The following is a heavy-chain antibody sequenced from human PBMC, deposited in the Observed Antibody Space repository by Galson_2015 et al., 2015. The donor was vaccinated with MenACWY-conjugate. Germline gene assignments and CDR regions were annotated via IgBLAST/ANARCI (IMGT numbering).Heavy chain of an antibody. CDR3: ARDYGSGTYYMGWFDP. D-gene: IGHD3-10*01. V-gene: IGHV3-48*02. J-gene: IGHJ5*02. CDR2: ISSTSTTI. Sequence: SLRLSCAASRPSFRTYNMNWVRQAPGKGLEWVSYISSTSTTIYYADSVKGRFTISRDNAKNSLYLQMNSLRDEDTAVYYCARDYGSGTYYMGWFDPWGQGTLVTVSS. CDR1: RPSFRTYN.